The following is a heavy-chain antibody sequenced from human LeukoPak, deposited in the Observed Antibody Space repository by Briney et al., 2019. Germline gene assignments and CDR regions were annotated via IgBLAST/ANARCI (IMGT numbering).Heavy chain of an antibody. Sequence: PGGSLTLSCAASGFTFSSFWMHWVPHASGKGLVWVSRINSDGSSTSYADSVKGRFTISRDNAKNTLYLQMNSLRAEDTAVYYCARDIVGYYYYMDVWGKGTTVTVSS. CDR2: INSDGSST. V-gene: IGHV3-74*01. CDR3: ARDIVGYYYYMDV. D-gene: IGHD1-26*01. J-gene: IGHJ6*03. CDR1: GFTFSSFW.